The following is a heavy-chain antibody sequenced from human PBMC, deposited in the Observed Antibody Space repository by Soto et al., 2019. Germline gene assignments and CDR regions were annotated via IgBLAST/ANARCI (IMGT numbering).Heavy chain of an antibody. D-gene: IGHD3-16*01. CDR1: GGTFSSYT. CDR2: IIPILGIA. Sequence: ASVKVSCKASGGTFSSYTISWVRQAPGQGLEWMGRIIPILGIANYAQKFQGRVTITADKSTSTAYMELSSLRSEDTAVYYCARERGETTPKSGISYYYYYMDVWGKGTTVTVSS. V-gene: IGHV1-69*04. CDR3: ARERGETTPKSGISYYYYYMDV. J-gene: IGHJ6*03.